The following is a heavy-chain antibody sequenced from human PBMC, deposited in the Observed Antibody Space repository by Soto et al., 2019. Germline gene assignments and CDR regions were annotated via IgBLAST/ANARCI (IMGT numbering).Heavy chain of an antibody. J-gene: IGHJ6*02. CDR2: ISAYNGNT. D-gene: IGHD3-3*01. Sequence: QVQLVQSGAEVKKPGASVKVSCKASGYTFTSYGIIWVRQAPGQGLEWMGWISAYNGNTNYAQKLQGRVTLTPDTSTSTAYMELRSLRSDDTAVYYCARGITIFGVVTPTDYYGRDFWGQGTTVTVS. CDR3: ARGITIFGVVTPTDYYGRDF. V-gene: IGHV1-18*04. CDR1: GYTFTSYG.